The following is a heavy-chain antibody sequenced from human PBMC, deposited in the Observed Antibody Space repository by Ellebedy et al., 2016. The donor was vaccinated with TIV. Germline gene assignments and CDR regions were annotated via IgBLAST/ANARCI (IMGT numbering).Heavy chain of an antibody. CDR3: ARDPGGGGNYGDNWFDP. J-gene: IGHJ5*02. D-gene: IGHD4-17*01. Sequence: GESLKISCAASGFTVNSYFMRWVRQAPGKGLEWVSIIYKDGGTNYTDSALGRFTISRDNSENTLYLQMDSLRAEDTAVYYCARDPGGGGNYGDNWFDPWGQGTLVTVSS. CDR1: GFTVNSYF. CDR2: IYKDGGT. V-gene: IGHV3-66*01.